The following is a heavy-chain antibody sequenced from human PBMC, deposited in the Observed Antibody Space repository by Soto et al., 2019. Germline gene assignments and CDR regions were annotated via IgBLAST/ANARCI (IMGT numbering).Heavy chain of an antibody. CDR2: TYYRSKWYN. Sequence: QVQLQQSGPGLVKPSQTLSLTCAISGDSVSSNSAAWNWIRQSPSRGLEWLGRTYYRSKWYNDYAVSVKSRITINPDTSKNQFSLQLNSVTPEDTAVYYCARDGEVIAAAGTEYYGMDVWGQGTTVTVSS. J-gene: IGHJ6*02. D-gene: IGHD6-13*01. CDR3: ARDGEVIAAAGTEYYGMDV. CDR1: GDSVSSNSAA. V-gene: IGHV6-1*01.